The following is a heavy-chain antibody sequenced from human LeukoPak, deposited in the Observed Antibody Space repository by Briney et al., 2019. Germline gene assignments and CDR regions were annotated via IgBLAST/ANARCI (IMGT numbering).Heavy chain of an antibody. CDR3: AKDFRDQSYYDSSGFDY. V-gene: IGHV3-23*01. CDR1: GFTFSNYA. CDR2: ISRSGGST. Sequence: PGGSLRLSCAASGFTFSNYAMSWVRQAPGKGLEWVSGISRSGGSTYYADSVKGRFTISRDNSKNTLYLQMNSLRAEDTAVYYCAKDFRDQSYYDSSGFDYWGQGTQVTVSS. D-gene: IGHD3-22*01. J-gene: IGHJ4*02.